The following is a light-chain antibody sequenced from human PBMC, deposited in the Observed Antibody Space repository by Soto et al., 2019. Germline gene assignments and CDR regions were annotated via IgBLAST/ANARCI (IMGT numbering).Light chain of an antibody. CDR3: QQYDKWPPIT. J-gene: IGKJ5*01. CDR2: GAS. V-gene: IGKV3-15*01. CDR1: QSVSSN. Sequence: EIVLTQSPGTLSLSPGERATLSCRASQSVSSNLAWYQQRPGQAPKLLIYGASTRATGIPARFSGSGSGTHFTLTISSLQSEDFVVYYCQQYDKWPPITFGQGTRLEI.